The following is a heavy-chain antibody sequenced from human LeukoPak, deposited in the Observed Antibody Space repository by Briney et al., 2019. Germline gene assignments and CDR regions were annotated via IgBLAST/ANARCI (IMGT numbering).Heavy chain of an antibody. J-gene: IGHJ4*02. CDR1: GFSFNSYA. Sequence: GGSLRLSCAASGFSFNSYAMSWVRQAPGKGLEWVSEISGSGGSTYYVDSVKGRFTISRDNSKNMLYLQMDSVRADDSAIYYCAVDSAHGVPDYFDYWGQGTLVTVSS. CDR3: AVDSAHGVPDYFDY. V-gene: IGHV3-23*01. CDR2: ISGSGGST. D-gene: IGHD2-8*01.